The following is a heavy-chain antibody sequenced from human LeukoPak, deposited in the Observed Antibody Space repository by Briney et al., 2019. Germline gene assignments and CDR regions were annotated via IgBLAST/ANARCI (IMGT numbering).Heavy chain of an antibody. CDR3: ARESYDSSGYYGD. V-gene: IGHV3-21*01. CDR1: GFTFSSYS. Sequence: PGGSLRLSCAASGFTFSSYSMNWVRQAPRKGLEWVSSISSSSSYIYYADSVKGRFTISRDNAKNSLYLQMNSLRAEDTAVYYCARESYDSSGYYGDWGQGTLVTVSS. J-gene: IGHJ4*02. D-gene: IGHD3-22*01. CDR2: ISSSSSYI.